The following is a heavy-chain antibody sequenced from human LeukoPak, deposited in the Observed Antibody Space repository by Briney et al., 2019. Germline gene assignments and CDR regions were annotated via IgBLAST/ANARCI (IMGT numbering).Heavy chain of an antibody. Sequence: GASVKVSCKASGYTFTGYYMHWVRQAPGQGLEWMGWISAYNGNTNYAQKLQGRVTMTTDTSTSTAYMELRSLRSDDTAVYYCARDLGYLAVAGFDYWGQGTLVTVSS. CDR2: ISAYNGNT. D-gene: IGHD6-19*01. CDR3: ARDLGYLAVAGFDY. CDR1: GYTFTGYY. J-gene: IGHJ4*02. V-gene: IGHV1-18*04.